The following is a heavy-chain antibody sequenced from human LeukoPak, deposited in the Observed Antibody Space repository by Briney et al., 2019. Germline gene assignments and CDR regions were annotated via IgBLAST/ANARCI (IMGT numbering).Heavy chain of an antibody. Sequence: ASVKVSCKAFGYTFTGYYLHWVRQAPGQGLEWMGWINPNSGDTNYAQKFQGSVTMTRDTSISTAYIILRRLTSDDTAVYYCARGPLEYCSGGSCYSGRNWFDPWGQGTLVTVSS. V-gene: IGHV1-2*02. CDR1: GYTFTGYY. CDR2: INPNSGDT. CDR3: ARGPLEYCSGGSCYSGRNWFDP. D-gene: IGHD2-15*01. J-gene: IGHJ5*02.